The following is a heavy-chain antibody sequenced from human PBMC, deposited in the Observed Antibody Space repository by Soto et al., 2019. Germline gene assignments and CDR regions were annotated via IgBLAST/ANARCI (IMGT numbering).Heavy chain of an antibody. CDR2: IYYSGST. J-gene: IGHJ6*02. D-gene: IGHD4-17*01. CDR3: ARETTVTTRGLEYYYGMDV. Sequence: WTWIRQHPGKGLEWIGYIYYSGSTYYNPSLKSRVTISVDTSKNQFSLRLSSVTAADTVVYYCARETTVTTRGLEYYYGMDVWGPGTTVTVSS. V-gene: IGHV4-31*02.